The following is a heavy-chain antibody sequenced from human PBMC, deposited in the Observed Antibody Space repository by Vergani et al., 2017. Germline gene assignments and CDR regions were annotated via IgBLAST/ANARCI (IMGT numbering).Heavy chain of an antibody. CDR1: GYTFTSYY. CDR3: ARVRQLGIYYYYYGMDV. Sequence: QVQLVQSGAEVKKPGASVKVSCKASGYTFTSYYMHWVRQAPGQGLEWMGWINPNSGGTNYAQKFQGRVTMTRDTSISTAYMELSRLRSDDTAVYYCARVRQLGIYYYYYGMDVWGQGTTVTVSS. D-gene: IGHD6-13*01. J-gene: IGHJ6*02. V-gene: IGHV1-2*02. CDR2: INPNSGGT.